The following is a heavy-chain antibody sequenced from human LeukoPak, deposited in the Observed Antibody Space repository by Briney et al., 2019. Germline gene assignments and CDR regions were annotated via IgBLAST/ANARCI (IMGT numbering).Heavy chain of an antibody. CDR2: INAGNGNT. CDR1: GYTFTSYA. J-gene: IGHJ4*02. Sequence: ASVKVSCKASGYTFTSYAMHWVRQAPGQRLEWMGWINAGNGNTKYSQKFQGRVTITRDTSASTAYMELSSLRSEDTAVYYCARGGAHYYPYYFDYWGQGTLVTVSS. CDR3: ARGGAHYYPYYFDY. V-gene: IGHV1-3*01. D-gene: IGHD3-22*01.